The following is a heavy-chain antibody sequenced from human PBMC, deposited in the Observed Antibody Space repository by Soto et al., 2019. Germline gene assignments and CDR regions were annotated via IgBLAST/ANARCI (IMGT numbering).Heavy chain of an antibody. CDR2: ISAYTDTP. D-gene: IGHD3-9*01. V-gene: IGHV1-18*01. Sequence: ASVKVSCKASGYTFTNFGVTWVRRAPGQGLEWMGWISAYTDTPNYAQKFQGRVTMTIDTSTSTAYMDLRSLTSGDTAVYYCARGWSGLVIIRFDPWGQGTQVTVSS. J-gene: IGHJ5*02. CDR1: GYTFTNFG. CDR3: ARGWSGLVIIRFDP.